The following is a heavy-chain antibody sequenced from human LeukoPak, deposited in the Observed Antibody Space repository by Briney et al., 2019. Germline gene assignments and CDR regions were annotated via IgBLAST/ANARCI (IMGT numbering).Heavy chain of an antibody. CDR3: AKPKWGGVWSGYYDY. J-gene: IGHJ4*02. CDR1: GFTFSNYA. CDR2: ISGSGEYI. V-gene: IGHV3-23*01. D-gene: IGHD3-3*01. Sequence: PGGSLRLSCAASGFTFSNYAMSWVRQAPGKGLEWVSGISGSGEYIYYRDSVKGRFTISRDNSKNTLYVQMNSLRVEDTAIYYCAKPKWGGVWSGYYDYWGQGTLVTVSP.